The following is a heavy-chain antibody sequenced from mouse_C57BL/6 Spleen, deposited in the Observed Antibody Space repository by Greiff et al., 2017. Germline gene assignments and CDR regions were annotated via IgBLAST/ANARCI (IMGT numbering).Heavy chain of an antibody. CDR2: INYDGSST. V-gene: IGHV5-16*01. CDR1: GFTFSDYY. Sequence: EVQRVESEGGLVQPGSSMKLSCTASGFTFSDYYMAWVRQVPEKGLEWVANINYDGSSTYYLDSLKSRFIISRDNAKNILYLQMSSLKSEDTATYYFARVGTTVSYYFDYWGQGTTLTVSS. D-gene: IGHD1-1*01. CDR3: ARVGTTVSYYFDY. J-gene: IGHJ2*01.